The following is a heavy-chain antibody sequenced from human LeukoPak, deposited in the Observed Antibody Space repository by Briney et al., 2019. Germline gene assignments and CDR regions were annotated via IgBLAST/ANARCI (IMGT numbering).Heavy chain of an antibody. CDR1: GGSISSGGYY. Sequence: SQTLSLTCTVSGGSISSGGYYWSWIRQHQGKGLEWIGYIYYSGSTYYNPSLKSRVTISVDTSKNQFSLKLSSVTAADTAVYYCPRNGYSSGWYAEYFQHWGQGTLVTVSS. D-gene: IGHD6-19*01. CDR2: IYYSGST. V-gene: IGHV4-31*03. J-gene: IGHJ1*01. CDR3: PRNGYSSGWYAEYFQH.